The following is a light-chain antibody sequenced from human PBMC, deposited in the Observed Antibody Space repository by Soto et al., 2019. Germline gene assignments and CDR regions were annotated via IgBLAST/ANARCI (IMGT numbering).Light chain of an antibody. CDR1: QSVLYSSNNKNY. V-gene: IGKV4-1*01. CDR2: WAS. J-gene: IGKJ4*01. Sequence: DIVMTQSPDSLVVSLGERATINCKSSQSVLYSSNNKNYLAWYQQKPGQLPKLLIYWASTRESGVPDRFSGSGSGTDFTLTISSLQAEDVAVYYCHQYYSPPLTFGGGTKVEIK. CDR3: HQYYSPPLT.